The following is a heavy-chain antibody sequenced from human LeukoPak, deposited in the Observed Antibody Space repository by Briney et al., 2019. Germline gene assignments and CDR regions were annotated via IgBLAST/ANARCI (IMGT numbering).Heavy chain of an antibody. CDR1: GFTFSSYA. D-gene: IGHD2-2*01. CDR3: AKDLYTASWHDAFDI. V-gene: IGHV3-30*04. J-gene: IGHJ3*02. Sequence: QTGGSLRLSCAASGFTFSSYAMHWVRQAPGKGLEWVAVISYDGSNKYYADSVKGRFTISRDNSKNALYLQMNSLRAEDTAIYYCAKDLYTASWHDAFDIWGQGTMVTVSS. CDR2: ISYDGSNK.